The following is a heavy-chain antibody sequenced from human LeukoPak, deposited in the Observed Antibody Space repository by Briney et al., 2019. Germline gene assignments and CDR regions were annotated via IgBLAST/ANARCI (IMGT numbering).Heavy chain of an antibody. CDR3: ARERRLELRSGYDWGPNYWYFDL. J-gene: IGHJ2*01. Sequence: PSQTLSLTCTVSGGSISSGGYYWSWIRQPAGKGLEWIGRIYTSGSTNYNPSLKSRVTMSVDTSKNQFSLKLSSVTAADTAVYYCARERRLELRSGYDWGPNYWYFDLWGRGTLVTVSS. D-gene: IGHD5-12*01. V-gene: IGHV4-61*02. CDR2: IYTSGST. CDR1: GGSISSGGYY.